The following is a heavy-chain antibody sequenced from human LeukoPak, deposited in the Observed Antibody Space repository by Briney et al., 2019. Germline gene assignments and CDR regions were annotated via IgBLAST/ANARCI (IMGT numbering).Heavy chain of an antibody. J-gene: IGHJ4*02. Sequence: PGRSLRPSCAASGFIFSSYGMHWVRQAPGKGLEWVAVIWYDGSNKYYADSVKGRFTISRDDSKNTLYLQMNSLRVEDTAIYYCARDVGGYAFDYWGQGTLVTVSS. CDR3: ARDVGGYAFDY. V-gene: IGHV3-33*01. D-gene: IGHD5-12*01. CDR2: IWYDGSNK. CDR1: GFIFSSYG.